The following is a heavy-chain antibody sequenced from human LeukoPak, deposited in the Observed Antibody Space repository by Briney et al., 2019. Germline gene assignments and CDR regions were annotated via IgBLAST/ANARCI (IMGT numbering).Heavy chain of an antibody. Sequence: GESLRLSCAASGFTLRNYWMSWVRQAPGKGLEWVANIKQDGSEIYYVDSVKGRFTISRDNAKNSLYLQMNSLRAEDTAVYYCARDWGDIVVVPAAVWGQGTLVTVSS. D-gene: IGHD2-2*01. V-gene: IGHV3-7*01. CDR3: ARDWGDIVVVPAAV. CDR1: GFTLRNYW. J-gene: IGHJ4*02. CDR2: IKQDGSEI.